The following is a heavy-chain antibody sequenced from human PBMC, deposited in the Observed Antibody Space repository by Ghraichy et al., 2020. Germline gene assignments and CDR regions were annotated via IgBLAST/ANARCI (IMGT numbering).Heavy chain of an antibody. V-gene: IGHV3-74*01. CDR1: GFTFSSYW. J-gene: IGHJ4*02. D-gene: IGHD6-6*01. Sequence: GGSLRLSCAASGFTFSSYWIHWVRQGPGKGLVWVSLINSDESSTTYADSVKGRFTISRDNAKNTLYLQMNSLRVEDTAVYYCAREYSSSRYFDYWGQGILVTVSS. CDR2: INSDESST. CDR3: AREYSSSRYFDY.